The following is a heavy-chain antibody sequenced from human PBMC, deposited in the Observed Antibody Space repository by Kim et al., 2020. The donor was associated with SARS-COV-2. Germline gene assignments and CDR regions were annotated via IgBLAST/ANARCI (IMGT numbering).Heavy chain of an antibody. CDR3: ARFSYYDILTGYQN. CDR1: GGSFSGYY. Sequence: SETLSLTCAVYGGSFSGYYWSWIRQPPGKGLEWIGEINHSGSTNYNPSLKSRVTISVDTSKNQFSLKLSSVTAADTAVYYCARFSYYDILTGYQNWGQGT. D-gene: IGHD3-9*01. CDR2: INHSGST. J-gene: IGHJ4*02. V-gene: IGHV4-34*01.